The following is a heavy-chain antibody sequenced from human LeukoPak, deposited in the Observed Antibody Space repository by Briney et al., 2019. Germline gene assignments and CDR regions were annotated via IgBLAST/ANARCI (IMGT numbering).Heavy chain of an antibody. Sequence: PSETLSLTCTISGDSISSSSYYWGWIRQPPGKGLEWIGDIYYRGSTYYNPSLKSRVTISVDTSKNQFSLKLSSVTAADTAVYYCARRGRWGYCSGGSCYHEFDYWGQGTLVTVSS. V-gene: IGHV4-39*01. CDR1: GDSISSSSYY. D-gene: IGHD2-15*01. J-gene: IGHJ4*02. CDR3: ARRGRWGYCSGGSCYHEFDY. CDR2: IYYRGST.